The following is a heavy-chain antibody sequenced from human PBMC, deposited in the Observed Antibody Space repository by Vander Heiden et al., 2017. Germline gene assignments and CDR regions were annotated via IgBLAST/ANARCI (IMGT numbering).Heavy chain of an antibody. CDR1: GLPLSRYG. V-gene: IGHV3-30*18. Sequence: QVQLVASGGGVVQPGRSLRLPRAASGLPLSRYGMHWVRQATGKGVEWVAVRSYDGNKKYYRDAVKGRFTISRDNSENTVFLELDNLRREDTAEYYVAKDPAEGAKRAAYFDYWGQGTLGTVAS. D-gene: IGHD1-26*01. CDR3: AKDPAEGAKRAAYFDY. J-gene: IGHJ4*02. CDR2: RSYDGNKK.